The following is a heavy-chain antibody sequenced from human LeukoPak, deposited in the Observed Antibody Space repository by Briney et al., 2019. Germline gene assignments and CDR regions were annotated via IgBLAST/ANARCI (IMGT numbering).Heavy chain of an antibody. V-gene: IGHV3-43*01. CDR1: GFTFDHYS. CDR2: ISWDGGST. J-gene: IGHJ4*02. Sequence: PGGSLRLSCAASGFTFDHYSMHWVRQAPGKGLEWVSLISWDGGSTYYADSVKGRFTISRDNSKNSLSLQMNSLRAEDTALYYCAKDGKSYFDYWGQGTLVTVSS. CDR3: AKDGKSYFDY.